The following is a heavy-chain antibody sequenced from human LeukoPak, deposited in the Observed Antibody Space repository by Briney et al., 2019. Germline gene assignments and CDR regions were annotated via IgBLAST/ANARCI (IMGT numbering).Heavy chain of an antibody. V-gene: IGHV3-11*04. CDR2: ISSSGSTI. CDR1: GFTFSDYY. J-gene: IGHJ4*02. CDR3: ARVEYDFWSAPTGYFDY. D-gene: IGHD3-3*01. Sequence: WGSLRLSCAASGFTFSDYYMSWIRQAPGKGLEWVSYISSSGSTIYYADSVKGRFTISRDNAKNSLYLQMNSLRAEDTAVYYCARVEYDFWSAPTGYFDYWGQGTLVTVSS.